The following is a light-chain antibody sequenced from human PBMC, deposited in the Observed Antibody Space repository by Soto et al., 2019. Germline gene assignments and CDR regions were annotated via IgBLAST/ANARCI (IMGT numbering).Light chain of an antibody. CDR1: QSVGPN. V-gene: IGKV3-15*01. J-gene: IGKJ1*01. Sequence: EIVLTQSPATLSVSPGERATLSCRASQSVGPNLVWYQQKFGQAPRLLIYGVSTRATGVPARFSGSGSGTEFTLTISSLQPEDFAVYYCQQYGSSGTFGQGTKVDIK. CDR2: GVS. CDR3: QQYGSSGT.